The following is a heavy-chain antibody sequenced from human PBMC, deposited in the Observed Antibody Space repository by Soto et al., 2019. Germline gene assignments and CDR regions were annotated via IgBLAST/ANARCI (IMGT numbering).Heavy chain of an antibody. V-gene: IGHV3-64D*08. D-gene: IGHD6-19*01. CDR3: VKDWDIAVAGPGGVDY. CDR2: ISSNGGST. Sequence: GGSLRLSCSASGFTFSSYAMHWVRQAPGKGLEYVSAISSNGGSTYYADSVKGRFTISRDNSKNTLYLQMSSLRAEDTAVYYCVKDWDIAVAGPGGVDYWGQGTLVTVSS. CDR1: GFTFSSYA. J-gene: IGHJ4*02.